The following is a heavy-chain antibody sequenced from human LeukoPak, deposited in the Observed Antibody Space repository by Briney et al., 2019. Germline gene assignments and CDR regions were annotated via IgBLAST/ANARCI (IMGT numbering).Heavy chain of an antibody. CDR2: INTNTGNP. D-gene: IGHD1-14*01. Sequence: ASVKVSCKASGYIFSVYALIWVRQAPGQGLELMGWINTNTGNPTYAQGFTGRFVFSLDTSVSTAYLQISSLKAEDTAVFYRARDYTIAVGTTTYLQHWGQGTLVTVSS. J-gene: IGHJ1*01. CDR3: ARDYTIAVGTTTYLQH. V-gene: IGHV7-4-1*02. CDR1: GYIFSVYA.